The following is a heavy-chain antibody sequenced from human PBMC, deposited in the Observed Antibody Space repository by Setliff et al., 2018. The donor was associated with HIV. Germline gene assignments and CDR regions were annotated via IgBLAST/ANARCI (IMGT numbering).Heavy chain of an antibody. Sequence: PGGSLRLSCSPSESMFSPFTMHWVRQAPGKGLEWVAFISHDESIKHYADSVRGRFTISRDNPKKLLFLQMSSLRLDDTAMYFCARAGIAYDDNSSLRYWGQGTQVTVSS. V-gene: IGHV3-30*03. CDR3: ARAGIAYDDNSSLRY. J-gene: IGHJ4*02. CDR2: ISHDESIK. CDR1: ESMFSPFT. D-gene: IGHD3-22*01.